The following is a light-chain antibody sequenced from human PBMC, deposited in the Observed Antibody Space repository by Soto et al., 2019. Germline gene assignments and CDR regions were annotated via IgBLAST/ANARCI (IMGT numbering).Light chain of an antibody. Sequence: DIQMTQSPSTLSGSVGDRVTITFRSSQTISSWLAWYQQKPGKAPNFLIYKASSLESGVPSRFRGSGSGTEFTLTISSLQPDDFETYYCQQYSRYSITFGQGTRLEIK. V-gene: IGKV1-5*03. CDR1: QTISSW. CDR3: QQYSRYSIT. CDR2: KAS. J-gene: IGKJ5*01.